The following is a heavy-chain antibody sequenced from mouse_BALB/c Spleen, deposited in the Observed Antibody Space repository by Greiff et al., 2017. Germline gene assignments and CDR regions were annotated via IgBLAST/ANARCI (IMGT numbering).Heavy chain of an antibody. CDR1: GYTFTDYA. CDR2: ISTYYGDA. J-gene: IGHJ3*01. Sequence: QVQLKESGAELVRPGVSVKISCKGSGYTFTDYAMHWVKQSHAKSLEWIGVISTYYGDASYNQKFKGKATMTVDKSSSTAYMELARLTSEDSAIYYCALNWDEGWFAYWGQGTLVTVSA. D-gene: IGHD4-1*02. CDR3: ALNWDEGWFAY. V-gene: IGHV1S137*01.